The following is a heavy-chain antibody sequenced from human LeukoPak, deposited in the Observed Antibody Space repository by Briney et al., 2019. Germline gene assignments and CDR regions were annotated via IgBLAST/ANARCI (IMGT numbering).Heavy chain of an antibody. Sequence: PGGSLRLSCAASGFTFSSYAMHWVRQAPGKGLEWVSYNSSSSSTIYYADSVKGRFTISRDSSKNTLFLQMNDLTVEDTARYYCARRPGNWGQGILVTVSS. CDR2: NSSSSSTI. CDR3: ARRPGN. J-gene: IGHJ4*02. CDR1: GFTFSSYA. D-gene: IGHD1-14*01. V-gene: IGHV3-48*01.